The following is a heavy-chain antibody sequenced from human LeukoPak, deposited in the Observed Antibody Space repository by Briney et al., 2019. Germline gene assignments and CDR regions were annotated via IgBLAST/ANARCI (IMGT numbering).Heavy chain of an antibody. CDR1: GGSISSGGSS. CDR3: ARVGYSGYDYWFDP. D-gene: IGHD5-12*01. J-gene: IGHJ5*02. V-gene: IGHV4-30-2*01. Sequence: PSETLSLTCAVSGGSISSGGSSWSWIRQPPGKGLEWIGYIYHSGSTYYNPSLKSRVTISVDRSKNQFSLKLSSVTAADTAVYYCARVGYSGYDYWFDPWGQGTLVTVSS. CDR2: IYHSGST.